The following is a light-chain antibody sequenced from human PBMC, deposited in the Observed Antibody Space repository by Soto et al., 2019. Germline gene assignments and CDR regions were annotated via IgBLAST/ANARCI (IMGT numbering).Light chain of an antibody. Sequence: EIVMTQSPATLSVSPGERATLSARASQRVSGNLAWYQQKPGQAPRLLIYGASTRATGIPARFSGSGSGTDFTLTISSLQSEDFAVYYCQQYNNWPPTFGQGTRLEIK. V-gene: IGKV3-15*01. J-gene: IGKJ5*01. CDR2: GAS. CDR1: QRVSGN. CDR3: QQYNNWPPT.